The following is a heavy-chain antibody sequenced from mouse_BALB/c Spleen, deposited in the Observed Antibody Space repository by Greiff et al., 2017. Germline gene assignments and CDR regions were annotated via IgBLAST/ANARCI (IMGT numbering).Heavy chain of an antibody. CDR1: GFNIKDTY. J-gene: IGHJ4*01. CDR2: IDPANGNT. Sequence: VHVKQSGAELVKPGASVKLSCTASGFNIKDTYMHWVKQRPEQGLEWIGRIDPANGNTKYDPKFQGKATITADTSSNTAYLQLSSLTSEDTAVYYCARGGSPYYYAMDYWGQGTSVTVSS. V-gene: IGHV14-3*02. CDR3: ARGGSPYYYAMDY.